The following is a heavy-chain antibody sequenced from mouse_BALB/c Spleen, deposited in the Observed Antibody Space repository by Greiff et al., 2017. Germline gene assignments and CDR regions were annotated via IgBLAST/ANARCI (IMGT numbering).Heavy chain of an antibody. V-gene: IGHV1-67*01. Sequence: QVQLQQSGPELVRPGVSVKISCKGSGYTFTDYAMHWVKQSHAKSLEWIGVISTYYGNTNYNQKFKGKATMTVDESSSTAYMELARLTSEDSAIYYCARDDGYYDAMDYWGQGTSVTVSS. CDR3: ARDDGYYDAMDY. CDR1: GYTFTDYA. D-gene: IGHD2-3*01. J-gene: IGHJ4*01. CDR2: ISTYYGNT.